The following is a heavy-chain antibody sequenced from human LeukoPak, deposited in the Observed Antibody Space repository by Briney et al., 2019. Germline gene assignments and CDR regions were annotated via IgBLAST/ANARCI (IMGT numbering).Heavy chain of an antibody. CDR2: ISYDGSKK. CDR3: AKAYYGSGSPLDWFYP. CDR1: GFTFSSYC. D-gene: IGHD3-10*01. J-gene: IGHJ5*02. V-gene: IGHV3-30*18. Sequence: GRSLRLSCAASGFTFSSYCMHWVRQAPGKGLEWVAIISYDGSKKYYGDSVKGRFTISRDNAKNTLYLQMNSLRAEGTAVYNCAKAYYGSGSPLDWFYPWGQGTLVTVSS.